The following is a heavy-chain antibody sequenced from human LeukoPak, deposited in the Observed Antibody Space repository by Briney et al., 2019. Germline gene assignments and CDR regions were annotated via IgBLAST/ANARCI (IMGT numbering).Heavy chain of an antibody. CDR3: ARDSPYESRFDI. Sequence: GGSPRLSCAASGFTFSSYSMNWVRQAPGKGLEWVSYISSSSSTIYYADSVKGRFTISRDNAKNSLYLQMNSLRAEDTAVYYCARDSPYESRFDIWGQGTMVTVSS. V-gene: IGHV3-48*01. J-gene: IGHJ3*02. CDR2: ISSSSSTI. D-gene: IGHD3-3*01. CDR1: GFTFSSYS.